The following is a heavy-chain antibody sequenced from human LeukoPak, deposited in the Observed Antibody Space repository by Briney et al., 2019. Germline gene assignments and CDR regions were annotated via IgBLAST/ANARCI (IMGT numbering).Heavy chain of an antibody. V-gene: IGHV3-23*01. CDR1: GXTFSNCA. Sequence: GGSLRLSCAASGXTFSNCAVNWVRQAPGKGLEWVSDISASGGSTNYADAVKGRFTISRDNSKNTLYLQMNSLRAEDAAVYYCAKGASASRYFDYWGQGTLVTVSS. CDR2: ISASGGST. CDR3: AKGASASRYFDY. J-gene: IGHJ4*02. D-gene: IGHD1-26*01.